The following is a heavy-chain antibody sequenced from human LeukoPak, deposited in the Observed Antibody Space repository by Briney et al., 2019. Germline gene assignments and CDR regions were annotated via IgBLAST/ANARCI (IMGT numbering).Heavy chain of an antibody. J-gene: IGHJ6*02. CDR1: GYSLTSYW. CDR2: IYPGDSDT. V-gene: IGHV5-51*01. CDR3: ARNWVVPAAMLWGDYYYGMDV. D-gene: IGHD2-2*01. Sequence: GESLKISCKGSGYSLTSYWIGWVRQMPGKGLEWMGIIYPGDSDTRYSPSFQGQVTISADKSISTAYLQWSSLKASDTAMYYCARNWVVPAAMLWGDYYYGMDVWGQGTTVTVSS.